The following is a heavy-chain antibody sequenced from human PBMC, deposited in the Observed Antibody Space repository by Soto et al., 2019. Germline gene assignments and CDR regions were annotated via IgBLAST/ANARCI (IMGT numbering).Heavy chain of an antibody. Sequence: GGSLRLSCAVSGFTFDDYAMHWVRQAPGKGPEWVSGISWNSGRIDYADSVKGRFSISRDNAKNSLYLQMNSLRVEDTAVYYCAKVLRGGAMPGPDYWGQGTLVTVSS. CDR1: GFTFDDYA. D-gene: IGHD3-16*01. CDR3: AKVLRGGAMPGPDY. CDR2: ISWNSGRI. V-gene: IGHV3-9*01. J-gene: IGHJ4*02.